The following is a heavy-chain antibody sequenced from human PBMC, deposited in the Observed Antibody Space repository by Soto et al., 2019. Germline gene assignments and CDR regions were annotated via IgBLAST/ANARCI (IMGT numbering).Heavy chain of an antibody. CDR3: ATAGPYGDYERGES. Sequence: PSETLSLTCTVSGVSISSYYWSWIRQPPGKGLEWIGYIYYSGSTNYNPSLKSRATISVDTSKNQFSLKLSSVTAADTAVYYCATAGPYGDYERGESWGQGTLVTVSS. V-gene: IGHV4-59*01. D-gene: IGHD4-17*01. J-gene: IGHJ4*02. CDR1: GVSISSYY. CDR2: IYYSGST.